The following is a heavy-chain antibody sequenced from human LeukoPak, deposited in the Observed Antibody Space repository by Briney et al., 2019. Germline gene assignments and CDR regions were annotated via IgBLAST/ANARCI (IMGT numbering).Heavy chain of an antibody. CDR2: ISYDGSNK. V-gene: IGHV3-30*04. Sequence: PGWSLRLSCAASGFTFSSYAMHWVRQAPGKGLEWVAVISYDGSNKYYADSVKGRFTISRDNSKNTLYLQMNSLRAEDTAVYYCAREGQLERRPRRGMDVWGQGTTVTVSS. CDR1: GFTFSSYA. CDR3: AREGQLERRPRRGMDV. D-gene: IGHD1-1*01. J-gene: IGHJ6*02.